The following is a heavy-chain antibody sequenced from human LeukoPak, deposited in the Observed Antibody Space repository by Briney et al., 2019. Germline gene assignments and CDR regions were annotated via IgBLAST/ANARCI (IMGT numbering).Heavy chain of an antibody. Sequence: GGSLRLSCAASGFSFSRFGMNWVRQAPGKGLEWISYISSSSSAKHYADSVKGRFTISRDNAKNSLYLQMNSLRAEDTAVYYCARHDTAMATDYGMVVWGQGTTVTVSS. J-gene: IGHJ6*02. V-gene: IGHV3-48*01. D-gene: IGHD5-18*01. CDR2: ISSSSSAK. CDR1: GFSFSRFG. CDR3: ARHDTAMATDYGMVV.